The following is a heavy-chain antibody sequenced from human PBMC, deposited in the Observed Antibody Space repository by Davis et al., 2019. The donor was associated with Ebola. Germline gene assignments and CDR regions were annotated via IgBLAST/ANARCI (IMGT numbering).Heavy chain of an antibody. Sequence: ASSVKVSCKVSGYTLSDLSLHWVRQAPGKWLEWMGGFDPDDEETIYAQKFQGRVTMTEDTSTDTAYMELSSLRSEDTAVYYCATHISYYYDSSGDYLDYWGQGTLVTVSS. J-gene: IGHJ4*02. CDR2: FDPDDEET. D-gene: IGHD3-22*01. CDR3: ATHISYYYDSSGDYLDY. V-gene: IGHV1-24*01. CDR1: GYTLSDLS.